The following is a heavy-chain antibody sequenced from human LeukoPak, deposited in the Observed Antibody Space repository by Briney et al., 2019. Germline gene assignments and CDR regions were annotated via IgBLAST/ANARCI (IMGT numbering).Heavy chain of an antibody. Sequence: SETLSITCTVSGGSISSYYWSCIRQPPGKGLEWIGYIYYSGSTNYNPSLKSRVTISVDTSKNQFSLKLSSVTTADTAVYYCATGGAKSAAMTYWGQGTLVTVSS. CDR2: IYYSGST. V-gene: IGHV4-59*01. D-gene: IGHD2-2*01. CDR1: GGSISSYY. J-gene: IGHJ4*02. CDR3: ATGGAKSAAMTY.